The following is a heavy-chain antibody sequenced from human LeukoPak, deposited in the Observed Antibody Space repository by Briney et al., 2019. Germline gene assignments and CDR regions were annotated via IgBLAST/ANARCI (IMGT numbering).Heavy chain of an antibody. CDR2: IYYSGST. D-gene: IGHD1-7*01. CDR3: ARGNWNYVLRSVAFDY. J-gene: IGHJ4*02. Sequence: SETPSLTCTVSGGSIRSYYWSWIRQPPGKGLEWIGYIYYSGSTNYNPSLKSRVTISVDTSKNQFSPKLSSVTAADTAVYYCARGNWNYVLRSVAFDYWGQGTLVTVSS. CDR1: GGSIRSYY. V-gene: IGHV4-59*01.